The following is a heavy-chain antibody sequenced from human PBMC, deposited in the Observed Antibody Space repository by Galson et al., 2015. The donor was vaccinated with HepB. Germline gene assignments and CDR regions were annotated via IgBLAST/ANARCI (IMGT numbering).Heavy chain of an antibody. CDR2: ISYDGSNK. Sequence: SLRLSCAASGFTFSSYGIHWVRQAPGKGLEWVAVISYDGSNKYYADSVKGRFTISRDNSKNTLYLQMNSLRAEDTAVYYCAKRTHYSSSWGRTHYYSYSDMDVWGQGTTVIVSS. CDR1: GFTFSSYG. V-gene: IGHV3-30*18. CDR3: AKRTHYSSSWGRTHYYSYSDMDV. J-gene: IGHJ6*02. D-gene: IGHD6-13*01.